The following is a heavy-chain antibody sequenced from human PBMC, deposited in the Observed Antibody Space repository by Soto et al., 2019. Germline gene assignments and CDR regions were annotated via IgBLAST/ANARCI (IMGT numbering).Heavy chain of an antibody. CDR1: GYTFTSYG. D-gene: IGHD2-15*01. CDR2: ISAYNGNT. CDR3: ARDPASFVVVAATPYDY. J-gene: IGHJ4*02. V-gene: IGHV1-18*01. Sequence: QVQLVQSGAEVKKPGASVKVSCKASGYTFTSYGISWVRQAPGQGLEWMGWISAYNGNTNYAQKLQGRVTMATDTSTSTAYMELRSLRSDDTAVYYCARDPASFVVVAATPYDYWGQGTLVTVSS.